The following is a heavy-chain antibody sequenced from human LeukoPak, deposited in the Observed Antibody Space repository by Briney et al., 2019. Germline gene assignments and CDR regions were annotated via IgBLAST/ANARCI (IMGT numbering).Heavy chain of an antibody. D-gene: IGHD1-26*01. CDR2: IYTSGST. J-gene: IGHJ4*02. CDR3: ARAYSRSYSHFDD. CDR1: GGSISGYY. V-gene: IGHV4-4*09. Sequence: SETLSLTCTVSGGSISGYYWSWIRQPPGKGLEWIGYIYTSGSTNYNPSLKSRVTISVDTSKNQFSLRLSSVAAADTAMYFCARAYSRSYSHFDDWGQGTLVTVSS.